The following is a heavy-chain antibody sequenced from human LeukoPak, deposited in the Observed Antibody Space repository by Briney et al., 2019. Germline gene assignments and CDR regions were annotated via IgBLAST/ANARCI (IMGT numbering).Heavy chain of an antibody. D-gene: IGHD6-19*01. J-gene: IGHJ4*02. CDR3: AKDEALIAVAGRPSSY. V-gene: IGHV3-23*01. Sequence: GGSLRLSCAASGFTFSSYAMSWVRQAPGKGLEWVSAISGSGGSTYYADSVKGWFTISRDNSKNTLYLQMNSLRAEDTAVYYCAKDEALIAVAGRPSSYWGQGTLVTVSS. CDR1: GFTFSSYA. CDR2: ISGSGGST.